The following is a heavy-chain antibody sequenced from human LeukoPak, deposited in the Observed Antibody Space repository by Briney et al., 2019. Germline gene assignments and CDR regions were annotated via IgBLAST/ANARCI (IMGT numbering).Heavy chain of an antibody. CDR1: GFTFSRYW. D-gene: IGHD3-22*01. Sequence: GGSLRLSCAASGFTFSRYWMSWVRQAPGKGLEWVANIKEDGGEIYYVDSVKGRFTISRDNTKNSLFLQMNSRRAEDTAVYYCARDDYYSNADWGQGTLVTVSS. J-gene: IGHJ4*02. CDR2: IKEDGGEI. V-gene: IGHV3-7*01. CDR3: ARDDYYSNAD.